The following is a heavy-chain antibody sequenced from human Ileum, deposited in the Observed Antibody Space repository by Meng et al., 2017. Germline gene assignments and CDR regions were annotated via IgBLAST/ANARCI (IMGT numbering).Heavy chain of an antibody. CDR3: AHTAPYYDFWSGYYTHNWFDP. CDR1: GFSLSTSGVG. V-gene: IGHV2-5*02. Sequence: SGPTLVKPTQTLTLTCTFSGFSLSTSGVGVGWIRQPPGKALEWLALIYWDDDKRYSPSLKSRLTITKDTSKNQVVLTMTNMDPVDTATYYCAHTAPYYDFWSGYYTHNWFDPWGQGTLVTVSS. J-gene: IGHJ5*02. CDR2: IYWDDDK. D-gene: IGHD3-3*01.